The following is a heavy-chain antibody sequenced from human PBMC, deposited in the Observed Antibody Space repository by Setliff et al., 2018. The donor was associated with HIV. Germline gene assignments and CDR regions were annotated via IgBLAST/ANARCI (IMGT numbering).Heavy chain of an antibody. Sequence: GESLRISCAASGFTFVNHDIEWVRQAPGKGLEWVSHIGTAGDTYYLDSVKGRFTISREDARNSGYLQMNSLRDDDTAVYFCARTAYYRDSSGYYSVAFDMWGPGTMVTVSS. CDR1: GFTFVNHD. D-gene: IGHD3-22*01. CDR2: IGTAGDT. V-gene: IGHV3-13*01. CDR3: ARTAYYRDSSGYYSVAFDM. J-gene: IGHJ3*02.